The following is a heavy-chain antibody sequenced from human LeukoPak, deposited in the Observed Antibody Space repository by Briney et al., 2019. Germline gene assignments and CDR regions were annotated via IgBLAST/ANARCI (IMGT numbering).Heavy chain of an antibody. Sequence: SETLSLTCTVSGGSIRSYYWSWIRQPPGKGLEWIGYIYYSGSTNYNPSLKSRVTISVDTSKNQFSLKLSSVTAADTAVYYCARRNNYYDSSGYYGWFDPWGQGTLVTVSS. CDR1: GGSIRSYY. J-gene: IGHJ5*02. CDR3: ARRNNYYDSSGYYGWFDP. D-gene: IGHD3-22*01. CDR2: IYYSGST. V-gene: IGHV4-59*01.